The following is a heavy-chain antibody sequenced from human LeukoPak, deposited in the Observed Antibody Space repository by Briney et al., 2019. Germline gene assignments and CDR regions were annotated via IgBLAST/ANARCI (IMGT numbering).Heavy chain of an antibody. Sequence: ASVKVSCKASGYTFTSYYMHWVRQAPGQGLEWMGIINPSGDSTSYAQKFQGRVTMTRDTSTSTVYMELSSLRSEDTAVYYCARRTNPNYYGSGSYEDYFDYWGQGTLVTVSS. J-gene: IGHJ4*02. D-gene: IGHD3-10*01. V-gene: IGHV1-46*01. CDR2: INPSGDST. CDR1: GYTFTSYY. CDR3: ARRTNPNYYGSGSYEDYFDY.